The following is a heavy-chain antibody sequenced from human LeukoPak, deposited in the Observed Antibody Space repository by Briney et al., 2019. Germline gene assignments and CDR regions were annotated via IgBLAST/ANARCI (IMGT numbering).Heavy chain of an antibody. V-gene: IGHV3-23*01. CDR3: AKGAVGKSESSGYPPHFDY. CDR2: VSATGYTT. J-gene: IGHJ4*02. Sequence: GGSLRLSCAASEFSVGSNYMTWVRQAPGKGLEWVSYVSATGYTTSYADSVKGRFTISRDNAKNTVFLQMNSLRAEDTAVYYCAKGAVGKSESSGYPPHFDYWGQGTLVTVSS. D-gene: IGHD3-22*01. CDR1: EFSVGSNY.